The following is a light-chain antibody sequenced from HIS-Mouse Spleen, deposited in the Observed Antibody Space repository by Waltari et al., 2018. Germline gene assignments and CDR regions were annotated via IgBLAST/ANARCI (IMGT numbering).Light chain of an antibody. CDR2: AAS. Sequence: DIQLTQSPSFLSASVGDRVTITCRASQGISSYLAWYQQKPVKAPKLLIYAASTLQSGVPSRFSGSGSGTEFTLTISSLQPEDFATYDCQQLNSYPPTFGQGTKVEIK. CDR3: QQLNSYPPT. J-gene: IGKJ1*01. V-gene: IGKV1-9*01. CDR1: QGISSY.